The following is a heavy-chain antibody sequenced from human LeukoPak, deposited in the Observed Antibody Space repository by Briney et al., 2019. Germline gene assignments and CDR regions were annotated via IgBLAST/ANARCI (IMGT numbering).Heavy chain of an antibody. D-gene: IGHD2-8*01. CDR1: GYTFTDYY. J-gene: IGHJ4*02. CDR2: INPNSRGT. V-gene: IGHV1-2*02. Sequence: ASVKVSCKASGYTFTDYYMHWVRQAPGQGLEWMGWINPNSRGTDSAQKFQGRFSMTRDTSISTAYMELSRLRSDDTAVYYCARVRSYCTNGVCYWDLDYWGQGTLVTVSS. CDR3: ARVRSYCTNGVCYWDLDY.